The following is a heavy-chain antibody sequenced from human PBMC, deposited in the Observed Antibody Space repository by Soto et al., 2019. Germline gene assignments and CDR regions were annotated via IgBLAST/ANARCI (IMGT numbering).Heavy chain of an antibody. CDR1: GGSISSGGYY. V-gene: IGHV4-31*03. Sequence: SETLSLTCTVSGGSISSGGYYWSWIRQHPGKGLEWIGYIYYSGSTYYNPSLKSRVTISVDTSKNQFSLKLSSVTAADTAVYYCARGRSIVVQYYYMDVWGKGTTVTVS. J-gene: IGHJ6*03. CDR3: ARGRSIVVQYYYMDV. D-gene: IGHD2-15*01. CDR2: IYYSGST.